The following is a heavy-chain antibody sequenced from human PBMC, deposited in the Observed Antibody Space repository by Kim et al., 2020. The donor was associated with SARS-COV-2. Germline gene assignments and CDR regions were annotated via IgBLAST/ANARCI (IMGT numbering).Heavy chain of an antibody. V-gene: IGHV1-69*04. CDR1: GGTFSSYA. CDR3: ARVPLYVTTVTTGWFDP. D-gene: IGHD4-17*01. CDR2: IIPILGIA. Sequence: SVKVSCQASGGTFSSYAISWVRQAPGQGLEWMGRIIPILGIANYAQKFQGRVTITADKSTSTAYMELSSLRSEDTAVYYCARVPLYVTTVTTGWFDPWGQGTLVTVSS. J-gene: IGHJ5*02.